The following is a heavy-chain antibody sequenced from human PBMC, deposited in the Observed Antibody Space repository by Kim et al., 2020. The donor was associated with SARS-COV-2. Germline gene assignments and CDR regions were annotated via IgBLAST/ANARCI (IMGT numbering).Heavy chain of an antibody. Sequence: GGSLRLSCAASGFAFTNSYMSWIRQAPGKGLDWLTFISDSSTDIYYADSVKGRFTISRDNAKNSLYLQMNGLRGDDTAVYYCARVAYSSIDYWVRGTLVTVSS. CDR2: ISDSSTDI. J-gene: IGHJ4*02. CDR1: GFAFTNSY. D-gene: IGHD3-16*01. CDR3: ARVAYSSIDY. V-gene: IGHV3-11*01.